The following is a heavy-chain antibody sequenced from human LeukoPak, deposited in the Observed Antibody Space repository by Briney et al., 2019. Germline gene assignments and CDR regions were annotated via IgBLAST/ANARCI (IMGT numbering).Heavy chain of an antibody. V-gene: IGHV3-30-3*01. CDR3: AKESNLSTGDFDY. D-gene: IGHD2-2*01. CDR2: ISRDGGNQ. CDR1: GFTFNNYA. J-gene: IGHJ4*02. Sequence: PGGSLRLSCAASGFTFNNYAMHWVRQAPGKGLEWVAVISRDGGNQYYTDSVKGRFTISRDNSKNTLYLQMNSLRAEDTAVYYCAKESNLSTGDFDYWGQGTLVTVSS.